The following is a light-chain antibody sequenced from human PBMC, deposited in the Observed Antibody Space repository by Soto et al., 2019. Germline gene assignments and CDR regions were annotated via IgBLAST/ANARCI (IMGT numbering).Light chain of an antibody. J-gene: IGLJ3*02. CDR2: EVT. CDR1: RSDIGSYNY. V-gene: IGLV2-23*02. Sequence: QSALTQPASVSGSPGQSITISCTGTRSDIGSYNYIAWYQQHPGKAPRVMIFEVTKRPSGISNRFSGSKSGFTASLTISGLHAEDEADYFCCSYAGSSTWVFGGGTKVTVL. CDR3: CSYAGSSTWV.